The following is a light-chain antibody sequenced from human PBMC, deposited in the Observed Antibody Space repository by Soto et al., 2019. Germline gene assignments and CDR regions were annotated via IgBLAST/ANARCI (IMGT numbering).Light chain of an antibody. CDR3: QQYSTTPLLT. CDR2: WAS. V-gene: IGKV4-1*01. J-gene: IGKJ4*02. CDR1: QSVLYSSKNKNY. Sequence: DIVMTQSPDSLSVSLGERATINCKSSQSVLYSSKNKNYLAWYQQKPGQPPKLLIYWASTRESGVPDRFSGSGSGTDFPLTLSSMQAEDVAVYYCQQYSTTPLLTFGGGTKVEI.